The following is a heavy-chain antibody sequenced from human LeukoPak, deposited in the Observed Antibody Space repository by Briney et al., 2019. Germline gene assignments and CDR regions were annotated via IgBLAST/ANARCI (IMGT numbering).Heavy chain of an antibody. J-gene: IGHJ4*02. V-gene: IGHV3-9*01. CDR3: AKGRSGFFRDHLDY. CDR2: INWSSDKV. D-gene: IGHD3-3*01. CDR1: GFTFGSFGDFA. Sequence: GGPLRLSCVVSGFTFGSFGDFAMHWVRQAPGKGLEWVSSINWSSDKVVYSDSVKGRFTISRDSAKTSLYLQMNSLRLEDGAVYFCAKGRSGFFRDHLDYWGPGTLVTVSS.